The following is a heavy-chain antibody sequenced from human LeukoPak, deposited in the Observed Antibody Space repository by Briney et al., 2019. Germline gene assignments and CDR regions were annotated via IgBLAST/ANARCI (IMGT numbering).Heavy chain of an antibody. V-gene: IGHV3-21*01. CDR2: ISSSSSYI. D-gene: IGHD1-26*01. CDR3: ARGNVGARDYYFDY. CDR1: GFTFSSYS. J-gene: IGHJ4*02. Sequence: GGSLRLSCAASGFTFSSYSMNWVRQAPGKGLEWVSSISSSSSYIYYAGSVKGRFTISRDNAKNSLYLQMNSLRAEDTAVYYCARGNVGARDYYFDYWGQGTLVTVSS.